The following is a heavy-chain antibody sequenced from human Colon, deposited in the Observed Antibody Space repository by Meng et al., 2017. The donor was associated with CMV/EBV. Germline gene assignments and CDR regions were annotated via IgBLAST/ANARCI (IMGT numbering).Heavy chain of an antibody. V-gene: IGHV3-7*01. CDR1: GFTFSSYA. Sequence: GESLKISCAASGFTFSSYAMSWVRQAPGKGLEWVANIKQDGSEKDYVDSVKGRFTASRDNARNSLYLQMNSLRAEDTAVYYCARIQYGSWSGYYRDYWGQGALVTVSS. D-gene: IGHD3-3*01. CDR2: IKQDGSEK. CDR3: ARIQYGSWSGYYRDY. J-gene: IGHJ4*02.